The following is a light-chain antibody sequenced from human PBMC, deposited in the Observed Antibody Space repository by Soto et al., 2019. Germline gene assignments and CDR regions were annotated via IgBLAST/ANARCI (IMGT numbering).Light chain of an antibody. Sequence: QSVRTRPPSVNGSPGGSGAISCTGNSSDVGSFNRVSWYQQPPGTAPKLLIYDVSNRPSGVPDRFSGSKSGNTASLTISGLQAEDEADYYCSSFTSSDTYVFGTGTKSPS. CDR3: SSFTSSDTYV. CDR2: DVS. V-gene: IGLV2-18*02. J-gene: IGLJ1*01. CDR1: SSDVGSFNR.